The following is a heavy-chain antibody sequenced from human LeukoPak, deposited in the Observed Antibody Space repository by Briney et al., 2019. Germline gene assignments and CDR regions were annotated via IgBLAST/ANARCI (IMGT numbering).Heavy chain of an antibody. CDR2: ISGYNGNT. J-gene: IGHJ4*02. D-gene: IGHD3-10*01. CDR3: SIGPGFFFMKNRGLRY. Sequence: ASVKVSCEASGYNFTSYGLAWVRQAPGQGLEWLGWISGYNGNTNHAQNVQGRVTTTTDTSTGTAYMELRSLRSDDTAVYYCSIGPGFFFMKNRGLRYWGQGTLVTVSS. CDR1: GYNFTSYG. V-gene: IGHV1-18*01.